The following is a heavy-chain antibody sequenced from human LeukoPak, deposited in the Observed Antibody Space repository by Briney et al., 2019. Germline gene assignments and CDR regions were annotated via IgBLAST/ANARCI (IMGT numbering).Heavy chain of an antibody. CDR1: GGTFSRYA. V-gene: IGHV1-69*04. D-gene: IGHD3-22*01. Sequence: ASVKVSCKASGGTFSRYAIGWVRQAPGQGLEWMGRIIPIVGIVNYAQKFQGRVTITADKSTSTAYMELSSLRSEDTAVYYCAREYYYDSSGYLAYWGQGTLVTVSP. CDR3: AREYYYDSSGYLAY. J-gene: IGHJ4*02. CDR2: IIPIVGIV.